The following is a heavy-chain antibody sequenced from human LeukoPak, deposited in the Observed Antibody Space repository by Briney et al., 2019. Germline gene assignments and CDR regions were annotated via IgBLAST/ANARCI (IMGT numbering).Heavy chain of an antibody. Sequence: GGSLRLSCAASGFTFSSYAMHWVRQAPGKGLEWVAVISYDGSNKYYADSVKGRFTISRDNAKNSLYLQMNSLRAEDTTVYYCARDRDPSYYGFWSGLSYYMDVWGKGTTVTVSS. J-gene: IGHJ6*03. CDR1: GFTFSSYA. D-gene: IGHD3-3*01. V-gene: IGHV3-30*04. CDR3: ARDRDPSYYGFWSGLSYYMDV. CDR2: ISYDGSNK.